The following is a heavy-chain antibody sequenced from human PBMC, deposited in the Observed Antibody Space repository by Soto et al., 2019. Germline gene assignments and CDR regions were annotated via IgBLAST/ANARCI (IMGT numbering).Heavy chain of an antibody. D-gene: IGHD2-2*01. CDR1: GFTFSSYA. V-gene: IGHV3-30-3*01. CDR3: AREDIVLVPDFDY. Sequence: GGSLRLSCAASGFTFSSYAMHWVRQAPGKGLEWVAVISYDGSNKYYADSVKGRFTISRDNSKNTLYLQMNSLRAEDTAVYYCAREDIVLVPDFDYWGQGTLVTVSS. J-gene: IGHJ4*02. CDR2: ISYDGSNK.